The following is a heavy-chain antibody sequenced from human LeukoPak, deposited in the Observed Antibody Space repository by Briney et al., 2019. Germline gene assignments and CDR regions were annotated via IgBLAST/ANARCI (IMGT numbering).Heavy chain of an antibody. CDR1: GYSFNTYW. V-gene: IGHV5-51*01. D-gene: IGHD3-10*01. Sequence: GASLQISCKGSGYSFNTYWIAWVRQMPGKGLELMGIIYPSDSDTRYSPSFQGQVTISADKSISTAYLQWSSLKASDTAMYYCARWLGGANVDYWGQGTLVTVSS. CDR3: ARWLGGANVDY. J-gene: IGHJ4*02. CDR2: IYPSDSDT.